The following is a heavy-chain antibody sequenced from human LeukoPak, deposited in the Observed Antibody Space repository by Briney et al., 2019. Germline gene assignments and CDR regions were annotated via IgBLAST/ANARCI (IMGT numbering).Heavy chain of an antibody. CDR3: AKEIGLAY. CDR1: GFTFSSYG. Sequence: PGGSLRLSCAASGFTFSSYGMHWVRQAPGKGLEWVAVISYDGSNKYYADSVKGRFTISRDNSKNTLYLQMNSLRAEDTAVYYCAKEIGLAYWGQGTLVTVSS. V-gene: IGHV3-30*18. D-gene: IGHD6-19*01. CDR2: ISYDGSNK. J-gene: IGHJ4*02.